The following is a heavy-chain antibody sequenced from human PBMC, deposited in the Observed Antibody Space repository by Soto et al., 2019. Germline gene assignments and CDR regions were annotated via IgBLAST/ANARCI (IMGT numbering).Heavy chain of an antibody. V-gene: IGHV1-3*01. Sequence: QVQLVQSGAEVKKPGASVQVSCKASGYTFTAYAMHWVRQAPGQRLEWMGWINAGNGNTKYSQKFQGRVTITRDTXXRXAXXELSGLRSEDTAVYYCARGSAYCGGDGYIYSHFDYWGQGTLVTVSS. J-gene: IGHJ4*02. CDR3: ARGSAYCGGDGYIYSHFDY. CDR1: GYTFTAYA. D-gene: IGHD2-21*02. CDR2: INAGNGNT.